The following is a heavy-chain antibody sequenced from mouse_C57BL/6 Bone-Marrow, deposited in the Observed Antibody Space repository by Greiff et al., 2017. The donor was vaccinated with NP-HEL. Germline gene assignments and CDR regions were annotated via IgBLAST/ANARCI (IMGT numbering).Heavy chain of an antibody. J-gene: IGHJ4*01. V-gene: IGHV2-2*01. CDR3: ARKITTVVAGGENYAMDY. D-gene: IGHD1-1*01. Sequence: QVQLQQSGPGLVQPSQSLSITCTVSGFSLTSYGVHWVRQSPGKGLEWLGVIWSGGSTDYNAAFISRLSISKDNSKSQVFFKMNSLQADDTAIYYCARKITTVVAGGENYAMDYWGQGTSVTVSS. CDR1: GFSLTSYG. CDR2: IWSGGST.